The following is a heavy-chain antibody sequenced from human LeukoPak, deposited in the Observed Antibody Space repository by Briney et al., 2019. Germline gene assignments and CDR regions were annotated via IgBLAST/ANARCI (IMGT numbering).Heavy chain of an antibody. CDR3: ASGSSNYGDFDY. CDR2: IYPADSTT. Sequence: GESLKISCKGSGYSFTNYWIGWVRQMPGQGLEGMGIIYPADSTTRYSPSFQGHATISADKSISTAYLQWSSLKASDTAVYYCASGSSNYGDFDYWGQGTLVTVSS. CDR1: GYSFTNYW. D-gene: IGHD4-11*01. V-gene: IGHV5-51*01. J-gene: IGHJ4*02.